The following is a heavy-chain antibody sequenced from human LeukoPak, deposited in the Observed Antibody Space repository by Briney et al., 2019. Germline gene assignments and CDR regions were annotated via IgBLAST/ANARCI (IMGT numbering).Heavy chain of an antibody. CDR2: INPNSGGT. D-gene: IGHD6-13*01. CDR3: ARALDGTYGMDV. CDR1: GYTFTGYY. V-gene: IGHV1-2*04. Sequence: GSVKVSCKASGYTFTGYYMHWVRQAPGQGLEWMGWINPNSGGTNYAQKFQGWVTMTRDTSISTAYMELSRLRSDDTAVYYCARALDGTYGMDVWGQGTTVTVSS. J-gene: IGHJ6*02.